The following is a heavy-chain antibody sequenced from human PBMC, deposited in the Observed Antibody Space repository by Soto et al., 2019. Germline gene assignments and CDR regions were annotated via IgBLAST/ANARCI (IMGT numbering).Heavy chain of an antibody. V-gene: IGHV6-1*01. J-gene: IGHJ6*02. D-gene: IGHD5-18*01. Sequence: SQTLSLTCAISGDSVSSNSAAWNWIRQSPSRGLEWLGRTYYRSKWYNDYAVSVKSRITINPDTSKNQFSLQLNSVTPEDTAVYYCANSYADTAMLLGGDYYYYGMDVWGQGTTVTVSS. CDR1: GDSVSSNSAA. CDR3: ANSYADTAMLLGGDYYYYGMDV. CDR2: TYYRSKWYN.